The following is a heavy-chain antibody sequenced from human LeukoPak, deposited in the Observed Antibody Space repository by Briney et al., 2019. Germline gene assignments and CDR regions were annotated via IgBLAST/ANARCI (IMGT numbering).Heavy chain of an antibody. J-gene: IGHJ4*02. D-gene: IGHD3-22*01. CDR2: IYYSGST. CDR1: GGSFSGYY. CDR3: ARDTYYDSSGYYLDY. V-gene: IGHV4-59*01. Sequence: SETLSLTCGVYGGSFSGYYWSWIRQPPGKGLEWIGYIYYSGSTNYNPSLKSRVTISVDTSKNQFSLKLSSVTAADTAVYYCARDTYYDSSGYYLDYWGQGTLVTVSS.